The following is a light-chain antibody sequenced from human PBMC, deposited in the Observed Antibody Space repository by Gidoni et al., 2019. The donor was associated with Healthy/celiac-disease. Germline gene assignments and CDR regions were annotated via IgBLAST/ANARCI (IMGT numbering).Light chain of an antibody. CDR3: QQSYSTPQT. Sequence: DIQMTQSPSSLSASVGDRVTITCRASQSIRSYLNWYQQKPGKAPKILIYAASSLQSGVPSRFSGSGSGTDFTLTISSRQPEDFATYYCQQSYSTPQTFGQGTKLEIK. CDR1: QSIRSY. V-gene: IGKV1-39*01. CDR2: AAS. J-gene: IGKJ2*01.